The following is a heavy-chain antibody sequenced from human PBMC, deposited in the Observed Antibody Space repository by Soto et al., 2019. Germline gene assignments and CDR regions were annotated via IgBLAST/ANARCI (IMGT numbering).Heavy chain of an antibody. J-gene: IGHJ4*02. D-gene: IGHD6-19*01. CDR1: GFTFSDYG. CDR3: ARGRGGSGLYYFDY. V-gene: IGHV3-30*03. CDR2: ISYDGSNK. Sequence: QVQLVEAGGGVVQPGRSLGLSCAASGFTFSDYGMQWVRQAPGKGLEWVAVISYDGSNKYYADSVKGRFTISRDNSKNTLYLQMNSLRAEDTAVYYCARGRGGSGLYYFDYWGQGTLVTVSS.